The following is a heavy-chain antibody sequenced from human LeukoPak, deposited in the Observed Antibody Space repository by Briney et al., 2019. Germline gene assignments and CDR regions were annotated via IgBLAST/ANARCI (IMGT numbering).Heavy chain of an antibody. D-gene: IGHD3-22*01. CDR2: ISAYNGNT. CDR1: DYTFTNYG. V-gene: IGHV1-18*01. J-gene: IGHJ5*02. CDR3: ARGPLRLYSYDSSANYFRWFDP. Sequence: ASVKVSCKASDYTFTNYGIHWVRQAPGQGLEWMGWISAYNGNTNSAQKLQGRATMTTDTSTSTAYMELRSLRSDDTAVYYCARGPLRLYSYDSSANYFRWFDPWGQGTLVTVSS.